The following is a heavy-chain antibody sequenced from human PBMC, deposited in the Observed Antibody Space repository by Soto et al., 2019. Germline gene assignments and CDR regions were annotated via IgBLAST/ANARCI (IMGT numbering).Heavy chain of an antibody. Sequence: GGSLRLSCAASGFTLSSYSMNWVRQAPGKGLEWVSSISSSSSYIYYADSVKGRFPISRDNAKNSLYLQMNSLRAEDTAVYYCARDLALGYGMDAWGQGTTVTVSS. CDR3: ARDLALGYGMDA. V-gene: IGHV3-21*01. CDR2: ISSSSSYI. CDR1: GFTLSSYS. J-gene: IGHJ6*02. D-gene: IGHD3-3*02.